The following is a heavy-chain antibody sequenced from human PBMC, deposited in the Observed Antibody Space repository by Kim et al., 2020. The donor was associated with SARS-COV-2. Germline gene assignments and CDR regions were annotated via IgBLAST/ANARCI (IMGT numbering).Heavy chain of an antibody. CDR3: ARGAYGDVSFDY. CDR2: ISARDGGT. Sequence: ASVKVSCKACGYMFTNYGFSWVRQAPGQGLEWLGWISARDGGTKYGQKVQGRVIMTTDTSTNTAYMELWSLRSDDTAMYYCARGAYGDVSFDYWGQGTLVTVSS. CDR1: GYMFTNYG. D-gene: IGHD4-17*01. J-gene: IGHJ4*02. V-gene: IGHV1-18*04.